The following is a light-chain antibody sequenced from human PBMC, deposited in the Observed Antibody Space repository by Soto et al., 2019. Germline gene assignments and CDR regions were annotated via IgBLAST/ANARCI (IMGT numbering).Light chain of an antibody. CDR1: QSITNNY. V-gene: IGKV3-20*01. J-gene: IGKJ1*01. CDR2: LAS. Sequence: EIVLTQSPGTLSLSLGDRATLSCRASQSITNNYFAWYQQQPGPAPMLLIYLASNRAAGLPDRFSGSGSGADFTLTINRLQHEDFAVYHCQQYGSSPWTFGQGTKVDIK. CDR3: QQYGSSPWT.